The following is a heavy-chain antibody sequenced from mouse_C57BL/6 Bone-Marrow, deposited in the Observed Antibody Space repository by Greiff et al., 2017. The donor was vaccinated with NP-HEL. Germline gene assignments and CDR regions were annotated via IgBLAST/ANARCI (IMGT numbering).Heavy chain of an antibody. CDR1: GYTFTDYN. CDR2: INPNNGGT. Sequence: VQLQQSGPELVKPGASVKIPCKASGYTFTDYNMDWVKQSHGKSLEWIGDINPNNGGTIYNQKFKGKATLTLDKSSSPAYMELRSLTSEDTAVYYCERESNGDSYWYFDVWGTGTTVTVSS. CDR3: ERESNGDSYWYFDV. D-gene: IGHD4-1*01. J-gene: IGHJ1*03. V-gene: IGHV1-18*01.